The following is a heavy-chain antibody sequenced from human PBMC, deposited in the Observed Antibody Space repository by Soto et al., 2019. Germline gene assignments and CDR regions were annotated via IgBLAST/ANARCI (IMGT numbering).Heavy chain of an antibody. CDR1: GGSISSGGYY. D-gene: IGHD2-2*01. V-gene: IGHV4-31*03. CDR3: ARVGGRYCSSTSCYHWFDP. J-gene: IGHJ5*02. CDR2: IFYSGSA. Sequence: SETLSLTCTVSGGSISSGGYYWSWIRQHPGKGLEWIGYIFYSGSAYYNPSLKSRITISVDTSKNQYSLKLSSVTAADTAVYYCARVGGRYCSSTSCYHWFDPWGQGTLVT.